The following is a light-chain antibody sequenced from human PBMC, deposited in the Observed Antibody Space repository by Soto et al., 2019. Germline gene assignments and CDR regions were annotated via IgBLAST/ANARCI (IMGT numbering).Light chain of an antibody. CDR2: VVF. J-gene: IGKJ4*01. CDR1: QDISKY. Sequence: DIPMTQSASSLPASVGDTVTISCQASQDISKYLNWFQQKPGKAPKLLIYVVFNVETGVPSRFSGLRSGTDFTLIISNLQPEDFATYYCQQYDQLPITFGGGTKVDI. CDR3: QQYDQLPIT. V-gene: IGKV1-33*01.